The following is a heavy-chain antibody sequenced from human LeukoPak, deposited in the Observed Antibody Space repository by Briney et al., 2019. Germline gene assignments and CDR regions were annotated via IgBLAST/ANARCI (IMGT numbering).Heavy chain of an antibody. CDR3: ARDFRKGITMVRGVIRNWFDP. D-gene: IGHD3-10*01. Sequence: SVKVSCKASGYTFTSYYMHWVRQAPGQGLEWMGGIIPIFGTANYAQKFQGRVTITADESTSTAYMELSSLRSEDTAVYYCARDFRKGITMVRGVIRNWFDPWGQGTLVTVSS. V-gene: IGHV1-69*13. J-gene: IGHJ5*02. CDR1: GYTFTSYY. CDR2: IIPIFGTA.